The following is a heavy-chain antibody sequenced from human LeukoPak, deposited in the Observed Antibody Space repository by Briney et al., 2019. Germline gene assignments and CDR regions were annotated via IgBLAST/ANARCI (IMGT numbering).Heavy chain of an antibody. J-gene: IGHJ4*02. CDR3: ARLSQQLGDFDY. D-gene: IGHD6-13*01. Sequence: SETLSLTCAVSGYSISSGYYWGWIRQPPGKGLEWIGSIYHSGSTYYNPSLKSRVTISVDTSKSQFSPKLSSVTAADTAVYYCARLSQQLGDFDYWGQGTLVTVSS. CDR2: IYHSGST. CDR1: GYSISSGYY. V-gene: IGHV4-38-2*01.